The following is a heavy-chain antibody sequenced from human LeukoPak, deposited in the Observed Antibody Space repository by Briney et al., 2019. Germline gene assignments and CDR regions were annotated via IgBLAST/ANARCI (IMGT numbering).Heavy chain of an antibody. Sequence: SETLSLTCAVSGGSISSSAYSWSWIRQPPGKGLEWIGCIFHSGSTYYNPSPKSRVSISVDSSKNQFSLKLSSVTAADTAVHYCARDWGTFRPGEGSAFDMWGQGTMVTVSS. CDR1: GGSISSSAYS. D-gene: IGHD3-16*01. V-gene: IGHV4-30-2*01. CDR3: ARDWGTFRPGEGSAFDM. CDR2: IFHSGST. J-gene: IGHJ3*02.